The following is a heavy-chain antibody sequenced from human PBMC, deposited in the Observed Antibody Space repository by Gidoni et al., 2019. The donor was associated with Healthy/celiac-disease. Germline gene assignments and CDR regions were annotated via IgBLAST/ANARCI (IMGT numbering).Heavy chain of an antibody. V-gene: IGHV5-10-1*03. Sequence: EVQLVQSGAEVKKPGESLRISCKGSGYSFTSYWISWVLQMPGKGLEWMGRIDPSDSYTNYSPSFQGHVTISADKSISTAYLQWSSLKASDTAMYYCARIGGYCSGGSCYMTPELDYWGQGTLVTVSS. CDR2: IDPSDSYT. CDR1: GYSFTSYW. CDR3: ARIGGYCSGGSCYMTPELDY. D-gene: IGHD2-15*01. J-gene: IGHJ4*02.